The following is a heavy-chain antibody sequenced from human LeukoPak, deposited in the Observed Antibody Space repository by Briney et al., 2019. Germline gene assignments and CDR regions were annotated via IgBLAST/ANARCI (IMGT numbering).Heavy chain of an antibody. J-gene: IGHJ4*02. CDR3: ARDTPYYYDSSGF. CDR1: GFTFSSYW. V-gene: IGHV3-7*01. CDR2: IKPDGSEK. D-gene: IGHD3-22*01. Sequence: GGSLRLTCAASGFTFSSYWMSWVRQAPGKGLEWVANIKPDGSEKYYVDSVKGRFTISRDNAKNSLYLQMNSLRAEDTAVYYCARDTPYYYDSSGFWGQGTLVTVS.